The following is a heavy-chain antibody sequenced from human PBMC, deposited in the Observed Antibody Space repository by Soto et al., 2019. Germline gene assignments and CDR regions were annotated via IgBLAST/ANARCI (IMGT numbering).Heavy chain of an antibody. CDR1: GFTVSSNY. D-gene: IGHD2-15*01. CDR2: IYSGGST. J-gene: IGHJ6*02. Sequence: EVQLVETGGGLIQPGGSLRLSCAASGFTVSSNYMSWVRQAPGKGLEWVSVIYSGGSTYYADSVKGRFTISRDNSKNTLYVQMNSLRAEDTAVYYCAREYCSGGSCYRNFDYYYGMDVWGQGTTVTVSS. CDR3: AREYCSGGSCYRNFDYYYGMDV. V-gene: IGHV3-53*02.